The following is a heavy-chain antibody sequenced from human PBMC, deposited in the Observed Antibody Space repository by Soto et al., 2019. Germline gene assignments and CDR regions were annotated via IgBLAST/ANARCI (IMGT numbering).Heavy chain of an antibody. CDR3: ACQGWGSSLLDY. CDR1: GGSISSGGYY. J-gene: IGHJ4*02. CDR2: IYYSGST. V-gene: IGHV4-31*01. Sequence: QVQLQESGPGLVKPSQTLSLTCTVSGGSISSGGYYWSWIRQHPGKGLEWIGYIYYSGSTYYNPSLKSPATISVDMSKNRFSLKLSSVTAADTAVYYCACQGWGSSLLDYWGQGTLVTVSS. D-gene: IGHD6-13*01.